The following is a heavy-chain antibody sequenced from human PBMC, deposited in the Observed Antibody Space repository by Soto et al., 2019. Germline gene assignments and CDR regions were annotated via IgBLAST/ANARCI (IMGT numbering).Heavy chain of an antibody. J-gene: IGHJ4*02. CDR2: ISAYNGNT. CDR1: GYTFTSYG. D-gene: IGHD3-3*01. Sequence: ASVKVSCKASGYTFTSYGISWVRQAPGQGLEWMGWISAYNGNTNYAQKLQGRVTMTTDTSTSTAYMELRSLRSDDTAVYYCARGYYDFWSGYYSGSEFDYWGQGTLVTVSS. CDR3: ARGYYDFWSGYYSGSEFDY. V-gene: IGHV1-18*01.